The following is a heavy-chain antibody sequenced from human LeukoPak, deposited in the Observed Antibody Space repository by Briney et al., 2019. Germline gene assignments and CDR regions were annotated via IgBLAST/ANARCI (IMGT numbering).Heavy chain of an antibody. CDR3: GRVPLNYYDSSGYPVYYYGLDV. CDR1: GYTFTSYD. V-gene: IGHV1-8*01. CDR2: MNPNSGNT. Sequence: GASVKVSCKASGYTFTSYDINWVRQATGQGLEWMGWMNPNSGNTGYAQKFQGRVTMTRNTSISTAYMELSSLRSEDTAVYYCGRVPLNYYDSSGYPVYYYGLDVWGQGTTVTVSS. D-gene: IGHD3-22*01. J-gene: IGHJ6*02.